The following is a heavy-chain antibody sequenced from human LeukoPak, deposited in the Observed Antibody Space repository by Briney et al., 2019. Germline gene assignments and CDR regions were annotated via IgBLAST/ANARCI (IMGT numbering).Heavy chain of an antibody. D-gene: IGHD2-2*01. V-gene: IGHV4-34*01. J-gene: IGHJ3*02. CDR2: INHSGST. CDR3: AREPSEIVVVPAADDAFDI. Sequence: PSETLSLTCAVYGGSSSGYYWSWIRQPPGKGLEWIGEINHSGSTNYNPSLKSRVTISVDTSKNQFSLKLSSVTAADTAVYYCAREPSEIVVVPAADDAFDIWGQGTMVTVSS. CDR1: GGSSSGYY.